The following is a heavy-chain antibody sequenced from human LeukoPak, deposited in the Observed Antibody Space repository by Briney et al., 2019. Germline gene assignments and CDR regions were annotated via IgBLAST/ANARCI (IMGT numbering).Heavy chain of an antibody. CDR3: ARDLVLRGGRMGYYFDY. J-gene: IGHJ4*02. D-gene: IGHD6-6*01. CDR2: IIPIFGTA. CDR1: GGTFSSHA. Sequence: SVKVSCKAPGGTFSSHAISWVRQAPGQGLEWMGGIIPIFGTANYAQKFQGRVTITTDESTSTAYMELSSLRSEDTAVYYCARDLVLRGGRMGYYFDYWGQGTLVTVSS. V-gene: IGHV1-69*05.